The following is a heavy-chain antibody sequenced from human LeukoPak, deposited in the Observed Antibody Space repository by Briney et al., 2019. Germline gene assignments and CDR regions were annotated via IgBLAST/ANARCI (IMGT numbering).Heavy chain of an antibody. Sequence: ASVKVSCKTSGYTFTGYYMHWVRQAPGQGLEWMGWINPNSGGTNYAQKFQGRVTMTRDTSISTAYMELSRLRSDDTAVYYCARGRDGYNLRDYWGQGTLVTVSS. D-gene: IGHD5-24*01. J-gene: IGHJ4*02. CDR3: ARGRDGYNLRDY. V-gene: IGHV1-2*02. CDR2: INPNSGGT. CDR1: GYTFTGYY.